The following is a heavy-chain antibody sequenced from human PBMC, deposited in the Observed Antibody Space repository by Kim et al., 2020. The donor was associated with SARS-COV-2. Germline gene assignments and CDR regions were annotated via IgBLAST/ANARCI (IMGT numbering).Heavy chain of an antibody. CDR1: GGSISSSSYY. J-gene: IGHJ6*02. CDR2: IYYSGST. D-gene: IGHD1-1*01. V-gene: IGHV4-39*01. Sequence: SETLSLTCTVSGGSISSSSYYWGWIRQPPGKGLEWIGSIYYSGSTYYNPSLKSRVTISVDTSKNQFSLKLSSVTAADTAVYYCARHQGLDWKGRVGMDVWGQGTTVTVSS. CDR3: ARHQGLDWKGRVGMDV.